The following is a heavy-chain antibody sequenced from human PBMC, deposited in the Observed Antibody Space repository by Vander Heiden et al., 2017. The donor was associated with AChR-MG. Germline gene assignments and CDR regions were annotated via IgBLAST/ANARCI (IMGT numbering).Heavy chain of an antibody. J-gene: IGHJ6*02. CDR2: ISWNSGSI. Sequence: EVQLVESGGGLVQPGRSMRLSCAASGFTSDDYAMHWVRQAPGKGLEWVSGISWNSGSIGYADSVKGRFTISRDNAKNSLYLQMNSLRAEDTALYYCAKEEVIGYYYYYGMDVWGQGTTVTVSS. D-gene: IGHD3-16*02. V-gene: IGHV3-9*02. CDR3: AKEEVIGYYYYYGMDV. CDR1: GFTSDDYA.